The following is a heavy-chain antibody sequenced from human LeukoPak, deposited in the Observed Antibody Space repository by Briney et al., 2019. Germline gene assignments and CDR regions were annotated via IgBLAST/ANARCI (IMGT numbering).Heavy chain of an antibody. CDR3: AREHYYDSSGYYYDAFDI. J-gene: IGHJ3*02. CDR1: GFTFSSYW. V-gene: IGHV3-7*01. CDR2: MKQDGSEK. Sequence: GGSLRLSCAASGFTFSSYWMSWVRQAPGKGLEWVANMKQDGSEKYYVDSVKGRFTISRDNAKNSLYLQMNSLRAEDTAVYYCAREHYYDSSGYYYDAFDIWGQGTMVTVSS. D-gene: IGHD3-22*01.